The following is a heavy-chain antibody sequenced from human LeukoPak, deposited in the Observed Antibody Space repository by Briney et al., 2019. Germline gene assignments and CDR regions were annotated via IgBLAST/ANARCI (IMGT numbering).Heavy chain of an antibody. D-gene: IGHD1-14*01. J-gene: IGHJ4*02. CDR3: ARQNPENYFDS. V-gene: IGHV4-39*01. CDR2: IYYSGST. Sequence: SETLSLTCTVSGGSIRGTSYYWGWIRQPPGRGLQWIGSIYYSGSTYYNPSLKSRVTILVDTSKNQFSLKLSSVTAADTAVYYCARQNPENYFDSWGQGTLVTVSS. CDR1: GGSIRGTSYY.